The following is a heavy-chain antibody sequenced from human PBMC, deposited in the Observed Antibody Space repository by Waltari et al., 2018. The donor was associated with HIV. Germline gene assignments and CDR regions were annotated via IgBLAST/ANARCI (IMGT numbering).Heavy chain of an antibody. D-gene: IGHD3-16*01. Sequence: QVQLVQSGAEVKKPGSSVKVSCKASGGTFSSYAISWVRQAPGQGLEWMGGIIPIFGTANYAQKFQGRVTITADESTSTAYMELSSLRSEDTAVYYCARGLSGDYVWVGSYFQHWGQGTLVTVSS. CDR3: ARGLSGDYVWVGSYFQH. CDR2: IIPIFGTA. V-gene: IGHV1-69*01. CDR1: GGTFSSYA. J-gene: IGHJ1*01.